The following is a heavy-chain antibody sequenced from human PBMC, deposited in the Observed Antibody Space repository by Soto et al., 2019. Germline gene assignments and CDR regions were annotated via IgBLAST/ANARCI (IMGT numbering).Heavy chain of an antibody. J-gene: IGHJ4*02. V-gene: IGHV1-18*01. Sequence: QVQLVQSGAEVKKPGASVKVSCKASGYIFSSYGISWVRQAPGQGLEWMGWISPYNGNTNYAQKLQDRVTMTTDTSTSTAYMELRSLRSDDTAVYYCARDEFYYDSSSYLGPDYWGQGTLVTVSS. CDR1: GYIFSSYG. CDR3: ARDEFYYDSSSYLGPDY. D-gene: IGHD3-22*01. CDR2: ISPYNGNT.